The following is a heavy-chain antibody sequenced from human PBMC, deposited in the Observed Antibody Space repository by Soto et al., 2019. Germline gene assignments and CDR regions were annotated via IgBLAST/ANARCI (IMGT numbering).Heavy chain of an antibody. CDR3: ARARSASGPAYAFDI. V-gene: IGHV3-48*04. Sequence: PGGSLRLSCAASGFTFSAYSMNWVRQAPGKGLEWVSFIGSTGSVTHYADSVMGRSTISRDNARNSLYLQMNSLRAEDTAVYHCARARSASGPAYAFDIWGQGTMVTVSS. CDR1: GFTFSAYS. CDR2: IGSTGSVT. J-gene: IGHJ3*02. D-gene: IGHD2-2*01.